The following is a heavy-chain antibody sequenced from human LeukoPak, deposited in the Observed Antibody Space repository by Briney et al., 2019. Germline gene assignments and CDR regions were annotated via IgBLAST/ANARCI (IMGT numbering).Heavy chain of an antibody. Sequence: PSETLSLTCSVSGGSVNLYCWSWIRQSPGKGLEWIGYINYSGNIYYNPSLKNRVTITLDTSKKQVSLRLSSVTAADTAVYYCARDFARNSGDYGNDGFDLWGQGTMVTVSS. J-gene: IGHJ3*01. V-gene: IGHV4-59*02. CDR2: INYSGNI. CDR3: ARDFARNSGDYGNDGFDL. D-gene: IGHD4-17*01. CDR1: GGSVNLYC.